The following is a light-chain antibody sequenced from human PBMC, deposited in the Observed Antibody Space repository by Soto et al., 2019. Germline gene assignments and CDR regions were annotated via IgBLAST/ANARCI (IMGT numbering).Light chain of an antibody. J-gene: IGKJ1*01. V-gene: IGKV3-20*01. Sequence: YSRASQSVGSNYLAWYQQKPGQAPRVLIYGASNRATGIPDRFSGSGSGTDFTLPLTRLASEDFAAYYGQQYASSGTFGQGTKVDIK. CDR1: QSVGSNY. CDR2: GAS. CDR3: QQYASSGT.